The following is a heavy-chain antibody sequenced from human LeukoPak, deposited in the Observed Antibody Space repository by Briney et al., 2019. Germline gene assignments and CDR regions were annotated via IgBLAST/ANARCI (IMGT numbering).Heavy chain of an antibody. CDR2: AGWAGGTX. CDR3: AKELDTMFFDY. V-gene: IGHV3-43*01. CDR1: GFNFHRYT. J-gene: IGHJ4*02. Sequence: PGGSLRLSCATSGFNFHRYTIHWVRQAPGKGLEWVSLAGWAGGTXXYSDSVRGRFTISRDSGRNSVYLQMNSLTTDDTAFYFCAKELDTMFFDYWGQGALVTVSS. D-gene: IGHD3-10*02.